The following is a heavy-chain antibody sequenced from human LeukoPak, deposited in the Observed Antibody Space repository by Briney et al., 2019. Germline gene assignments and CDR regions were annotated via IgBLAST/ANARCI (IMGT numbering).Heavy chain of an antibody. CDR3: ARGSLKGGYSGYDFPVADY. V-gene: IGHV4-34*01. J-gene: IGHJ4*02. Sequence: SETLSLTCAVYGGSFSGYYWSRIRQPPGKGLEWIGEINHSGSTNYNPSLKSRVTISVDTSKNQFSLKLSSVTAADTAVYYCARGSLKGGYSGYDFPVADYWGQGTLVTVSS. CDR2: INHSGST. CDR1: GGSFSGYY. D-gene: IGHD5-12*01.